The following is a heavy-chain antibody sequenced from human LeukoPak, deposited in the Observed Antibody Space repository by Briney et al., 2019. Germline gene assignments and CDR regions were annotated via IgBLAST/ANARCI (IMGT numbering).Heavy chain of an antibody. CDR2: ISSSSSYI. CDR3: ARDFYHDSSGSSFDY. Sequence: PGGSLRLSCAASGFTFSSYSMNWVRQAPGMGLEWVSSISSSSSYIYYADSVKGRFTISRDNAKNSLYLQMNSLRAEDTAVYYCARDFYHDSSGSSFDYWGQGTLVTVSS. V-gene: IGHV3-21*01. D-gene: IGHD3-22*01. J-gene: IGHJ4*02. CDR1: GFTFSSYS.